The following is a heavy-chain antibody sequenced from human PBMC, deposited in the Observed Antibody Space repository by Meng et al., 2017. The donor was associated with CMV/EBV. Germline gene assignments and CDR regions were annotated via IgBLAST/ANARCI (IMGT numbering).Heavy chain of an antibody. CDR3: ARLAAGTKEGYFDY. CDR2: IYYSGST. J-gene: IGHJ4*02. V-gene: IGHV4-39*01. D-gene: IGHD1-7*01. CDR1: GGSISSSSYY. Sequence: GSLRLSCTVSGGSISSSSYYWGWIRQPPGKGLEWIGSIYYSGSTYYNPSLKSRVTISVDTSKNQFSLKLSSVTAADTAVYYCARLAAGTKEGYFDYWGQGTLVTVSS.